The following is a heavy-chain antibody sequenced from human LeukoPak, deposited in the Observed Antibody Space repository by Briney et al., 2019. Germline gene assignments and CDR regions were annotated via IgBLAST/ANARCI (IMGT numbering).Heavy chain of an antibody. D-gene: IGHD2-2*01. Sequence: ASVKVSCKASGYTFTCYYMHWVRQAPGQGLEWMGWTNPINGGRNYAQNFQGRVTMTRDTSISTAYMELSGLRSDDTAVYYCARGEFCSSTNCYPFFDLWGRGTVVTVSS. CDR3: ARGEFCSSTNCYPFFDL. V-gene: IGHV1-2*02. CDR2: TNPINGGR. J-gene: IGHJ2*01. CDR1: GYTFTCYY.